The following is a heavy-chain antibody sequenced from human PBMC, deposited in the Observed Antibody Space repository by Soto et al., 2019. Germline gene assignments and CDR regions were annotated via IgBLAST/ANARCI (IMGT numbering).Heavy chain of an antibody. J-gene: IGHJ6*03. CDR2: IYYSGST. CDR3: ARGNPPHSMVRGFMDV. V-gene: IGHV4-59*01. Sequence: SETLSLTCTVSGGSISSYYWSWIRQPPGKGLEWIGYIYYSGSTNYNPSLKSRVTISVDTSKNQFSLKLSSVTAAETAVYYCARGNPPHSMVRGFMDVWGKGTTVTVSS. D-gene: IGHD3-10*01. CDR1: GGSISSYY.